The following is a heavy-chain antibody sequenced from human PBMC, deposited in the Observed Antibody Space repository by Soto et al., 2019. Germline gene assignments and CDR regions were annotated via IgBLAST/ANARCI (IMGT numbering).Heavy chain of an antibody. V-gene: IGHV4-34*01. CDR3: ARVLFYYYDSSSPIDY. CDR1: GGSFSGYY. CDR2: INHSGST. Sequence: QVQLQQWGAGLLKPSETLSLTCAVYGGSFSGYYWSWIRQPPGKGLEWIGEINHSGSTNYNPSLKSRVTISVDTSKNQFSLTLSSVTAADTAVYYCARVLFYYYDSSSPIDYWGQGTLVTVSS. J-gene: IGHJ4*02. D-gene: IGHD3-22*01.